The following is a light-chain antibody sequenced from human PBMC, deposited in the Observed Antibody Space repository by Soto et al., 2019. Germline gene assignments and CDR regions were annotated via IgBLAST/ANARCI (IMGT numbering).Light chain of an antibody. V-gene: IGLV4-69*01. J-gene: IGLJ2*01. CDR2: LDSDGSH. Sequence: QSVLTQSPSASASLGASVKLTCTLSSGHSSYAIAWHQQQPEKGPRYLMKLDSDGSHTKGDAIPDRFSGSSSGAERYLTSASLQSEDEADYYCQTWGTGIHVVFGGGTKLTVL. CDR3: QTWGTGIHVV. CDR1: SGHSSYA.